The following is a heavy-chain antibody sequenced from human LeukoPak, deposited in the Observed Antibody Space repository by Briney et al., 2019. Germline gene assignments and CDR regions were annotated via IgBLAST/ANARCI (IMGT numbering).Heavy chain of an antibody. J-gene: IGHJ3*02. CDR2: IRSKVYGGTT. CDR1: GFTFGDYA. Sequence: PGGSLRLSCRTSGFTFGDYALSWFRQAPGKGLEWVGFIRSKVYGGTTEYAASVKGRVIISRDDSESIAYLQMNSLKIEDTAMHYCSRVSTSGSYGRFDALHIWSQGTMVTVSS. V-gene: IGHV3-49*03. CDR3: SRVSTSGSYGRFDALHI. D-gene: IGHD6-19*01.